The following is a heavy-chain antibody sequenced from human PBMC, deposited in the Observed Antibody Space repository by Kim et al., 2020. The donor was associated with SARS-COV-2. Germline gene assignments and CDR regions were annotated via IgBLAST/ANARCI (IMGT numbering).Heavy chain of an antibody. CDR1: GGSVSSGSYY. V-gene: IGHV4-61*01. CDR2: IYYSGST. J-gene: IGHJ4*02. Sequence: SETLSLTCTVSGGSVSSGSYYWSWIRQPPGKGLEWIGYIYYSGSTNYNPSLKSRVTISVDTSKNQFSLKLSSVTAADTAVSYCARIRYYYNSSVYYCYFDYCGQGTLVTVSS. D-gene: IGHD3-22*01. CDR3: ARIRYYYNSSVYYCYFDY.